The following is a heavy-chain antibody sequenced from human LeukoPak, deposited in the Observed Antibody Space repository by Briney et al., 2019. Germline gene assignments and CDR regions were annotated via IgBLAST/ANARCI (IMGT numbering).Heavy chain of an antibody. CDR1: GFTFSSYS. V-gene: IGHV3-33*08. Sequence: PGGSLRLSCAASGFTFSSYSMNWVRQAPGKGLEWVAVIWYDGSNKYYADSVKGRFTISRDNSKNTLYLQMNSLRAEDTAVYYCARGTIVGATTLNYWGQGTPVTVSS. D-gene: IGHD1-26*01. J-gene: IGHJ4*02. CDR3: ARGTIVGATTLNY. CDR2: IWYDGSNK.